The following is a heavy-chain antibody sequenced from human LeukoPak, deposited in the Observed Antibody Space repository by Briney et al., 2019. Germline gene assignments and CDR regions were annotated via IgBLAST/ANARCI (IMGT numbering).Heavy chain of an antibody. Sequence: PGGSLRLSCTASGFTISAYWMPWVRQPPGKGLVWVSRINVDGSDSRYADSVKGRFTISRDNAKNTLYLQMNSLRDEDTAVYYCARDTFLGMGNLWGQGTLVTVSS. J-gene: IGHJ5*02. CDR1: GFTISAYW. CDR2: INVDGSDS. D-gene: IGHD1-26*01. CDR3: ARDTFLGMGNL. V-gene: IGHV3-74*01.